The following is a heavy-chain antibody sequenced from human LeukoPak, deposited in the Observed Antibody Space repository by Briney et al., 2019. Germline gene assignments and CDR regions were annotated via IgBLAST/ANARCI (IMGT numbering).Heavy chain of an antibody. J-gene: IGHJ4*02. V-gene: IGHV6-1*01. CDR1: GDXVSSYSVA. D-gene: IGHD6-13*01. Sequence: SQALSLTCAISGDXVSSYSVAWNWIRQSPSRGLEWLGRTYYRSKWYNDYAVSVESRININPDTSKNQFSLHLNSVTPEDTAVYYCARASSSWDYFDSWGQGTLVTVSS. CDR3: ARASSSWDYFDS. CDR2: TYYRSKWYN.